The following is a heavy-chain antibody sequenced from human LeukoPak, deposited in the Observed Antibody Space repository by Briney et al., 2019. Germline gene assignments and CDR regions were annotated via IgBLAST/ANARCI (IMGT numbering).Heavy chain of an antibody. CDR3: ATTHHYYDSSGIYYSSDAFDI. J-gene: IGHJ3*02. CDR1: GFTFSSCT. CDR2: IGSTSGYT. V-gene: IGHV3-21*01. Sequence: PGGSLRLSCAASGFTFSSCTMNWVRQAPGKGLEWVSSIGSTSGYTYYADPVKGRFTNSRDNAKRSLELHMSSLRVEDTAVYYCATTHHYYDSSGIYYSSDAFDIWGQGTMVTVSS. D-gene: IGHD3-22*01.